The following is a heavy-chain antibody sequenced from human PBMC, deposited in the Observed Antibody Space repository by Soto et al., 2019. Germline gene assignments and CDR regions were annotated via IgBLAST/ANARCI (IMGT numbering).Heavy chain of an antibody. CDR1: GYSFTSYW. Sequence: PGESLKISCKGSGYSFTSYWIGWVRQMPGKGLEWMGIIYPGDSDTRYSPSFQGQVTISADKSISTAYLQWSSLKASDTAMYYCAVSVSRFGDGMDVWGQGTTVTVSS. J-gene: IGHJ6*02. V-gene: IGHV5-51*01. CDR2: IYPGDSDT. D-gene: IGHD3-10*01. CDR3: AVSVSRFGDGMDV.